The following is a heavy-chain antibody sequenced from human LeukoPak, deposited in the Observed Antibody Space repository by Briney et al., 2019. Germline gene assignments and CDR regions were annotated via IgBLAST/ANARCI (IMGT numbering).Heavy chain of an antibody. CDR2: INHSGST. CDR3: ARGPSPRTVVTPRPAHDAFDI. D-gene: IGHD4-23*01. V-gene: IGHV4-34*01. Sequence: SETLSLTCAVYGGSLSGYYWSWIRQPPGKGLEWIGEINHSGSTNYNPSLKSRVTISVDTSKNQFSLKLSSVTAAGTAVYYCARGPSPRTVVTPRPAHDAFDIWGQGTMVTVSS. CDR1: GGSLSGYY. J-gene: IGHJ3*02.